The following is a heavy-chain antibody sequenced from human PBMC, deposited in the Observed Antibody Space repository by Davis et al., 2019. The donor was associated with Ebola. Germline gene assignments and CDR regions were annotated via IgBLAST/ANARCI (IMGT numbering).Heavy chain of an antibody. CDR2: IYHSGTT. CDR3: ARDRSDSSGYYLYYYYGMDV. Sequence: SETLSLTCTVPGFSIRSGFYWGWIRQPPGKGLEWNGIIYHSGTTYYNPSLKSRVTISVDTSKNQFSLKLSSVTAADTAVYYCARDRSDSSGYYLYYYYGMDVWGQGTTVTVSS. CDR1: GFSIRSGFY. D-gene: IGHD3-22*01. V-gene: IGHV4-38-2*02. J-gene: IGHJ6*02.